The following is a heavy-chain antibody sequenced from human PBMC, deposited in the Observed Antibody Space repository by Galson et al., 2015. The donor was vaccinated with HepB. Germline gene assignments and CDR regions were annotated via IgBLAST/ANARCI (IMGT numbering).Heavy chain of an antibody. CDR3: ARYYYGSGSYQENNYYYYYMDV. D-gene: IGHD3-10*01. CDR2: IIPIFGTA. V-gene: IGHV1-69*13. J-gene: IGHJ6*03. CDR1: GGTFSSYA. Sequence: SVKVSCKASGGTFSSYAISWVRQAPGQGLEWMGGIIPIFGTANYAQKFQGRVTITADESTSTAYMELSSLRSEDTAVYYCARYYYGSGSYQENNYYYYYMDVWGKGTTVTVSS.